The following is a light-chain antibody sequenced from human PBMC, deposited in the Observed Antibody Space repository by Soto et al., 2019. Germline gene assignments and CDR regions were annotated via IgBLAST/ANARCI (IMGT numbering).Light chain of an antibody. CDR3: QQLNSYPRT. CDR1: QCISDS. J-gene: IGKJ3*01. V-gene: IGKV1-9*01. Sequence: IQLTQSPSSLSASVGDRVTLTCRASQCISDSLAWYQQKPGKAPSLLIYDASTLQSGVPSRFSGSGSGTDFTLTINGLQPEDFATYYCQQLNSYPRTFGPGTKVDIK. CDR2: DAS.